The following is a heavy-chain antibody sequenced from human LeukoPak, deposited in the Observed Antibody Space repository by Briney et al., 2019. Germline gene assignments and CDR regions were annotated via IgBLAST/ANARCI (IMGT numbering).Heavy chain of an antibody. Sequence: GGSLRLSCAASGFAVSKNYMSWVRKAPGKGLEWVAIIYSGGNPYYADSVEGRFTISRDSSKNTLHLQMNSLRVEDTAVYYCARGQTADPWGQGTTVTVAS. CDR3: ARGQTADP. J-gene: IGHJ5*02. D-gene: IGHD5-18*01. V-gene: IGHV3-66*02. CDR2: IYSGGNP. CDR1: GFAVSKNY.